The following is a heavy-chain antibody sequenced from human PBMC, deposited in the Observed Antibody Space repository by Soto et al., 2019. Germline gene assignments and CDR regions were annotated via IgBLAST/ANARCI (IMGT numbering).Heavy chain of an antibody. V-gene: IGHV4-4*07. CDR3: ARETYYYDSSGRYNWFDP. D-gene: IGHD3-22*01. J-gene: IGHJ5*02. CDR1: GGSISSYY. CDR2: IYTSGST. Sequence: QVQLQESGPGLVKPSETLSLTCTVSGGSISSYYWSWIRQPAGKGLEWIGRIYTSGSTNYNPSLKSPVTMSVDTSKNQFSLKLSSVTAADTAVYYCARETYYYDSSGRYNWFDPWGQGTLVTVSS.